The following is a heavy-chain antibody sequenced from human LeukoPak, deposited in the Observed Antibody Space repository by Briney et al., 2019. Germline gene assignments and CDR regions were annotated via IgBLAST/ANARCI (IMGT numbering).Heavy chain of an antibody. CDR2: IKQEGSEK. V-gene: IGHV3-7*01. J-gene: IGHJ4*02. D-gene: IGHD3-22*01. Sequence: GGSLRLSCAASGLTFSSYWMSWVRQAPGRGLEWVANIKQEGSEKYYGDSVKGRFTISRDNAENSLYLQINSLRAEDTAVYYCARDYRYYYDSSGYYYEAQTDYWGQGNLVTVSS. CDR1: GLTFSSYW. CDR3: ARDYRYYYDSSGYYYEAQTDY.